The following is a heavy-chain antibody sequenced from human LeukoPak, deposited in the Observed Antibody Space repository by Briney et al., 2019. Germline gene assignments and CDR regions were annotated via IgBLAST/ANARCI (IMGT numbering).Heavy chain of an antibody. J-gene: IGHJ4*02. CDR3: ARGNGLRFDYYDSSPYYFDY. CDR1: GGSFSGYY. V-gene: IGHV4-34*01. Sequence: SETLSLTCAVYGGSFSGYYWSWIRQPPGKGLEWIGEINHSGSTNYNPSLKSRVTISVDTSKNQFSLKLSSVTAADTAVYYCARGNGLRFDYYDSSPYYFDYWGQGTLATVSS. CDR2: INHSGST. D-gene: IGHD3-22*01.